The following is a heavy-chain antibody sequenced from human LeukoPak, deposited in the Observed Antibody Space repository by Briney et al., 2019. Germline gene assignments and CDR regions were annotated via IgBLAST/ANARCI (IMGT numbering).Heavy chain of an antibody. Sequence: PSETLSLTCTVSGGSISSYSWSWVRQPPGKGLEWVGAICDSGGSNYNPALKSRVTISVDTSKNQFSLKLSSVTAADTAVYYCARQQEMATLDYWGQGTLVTVSS. J-gene: IGHJ4*02. CDR3: ARQQEMATLDY. CDR1: GGSISSYS. CDR2: ICDSGGS. D-gene: IGHD5-12*01. V-gene: IGHV4-59*08.